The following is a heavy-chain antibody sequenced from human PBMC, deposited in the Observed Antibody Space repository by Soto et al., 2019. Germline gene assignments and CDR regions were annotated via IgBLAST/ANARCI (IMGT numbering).Heavy chain of an antibody. J-gene: IGHJ6*02. CDR2: IIPIFGTA. D-gene: IGHD3-22*01. CDR3: ARAIRGYYDSSGYSLPYYYYGMDV. V-gene: IGHV1-69*06. Sequence: RASVKVSCKASGGTFSSYAISWVRQAPGQGLEWMGGIIPIFGTANYAQKFQGRVTITADKSTSTAYMELSSLRSEDTAVYYCARAIRGYYDSSGYSLPYYYYGMDVWGQGTTVTVSS. CDR1: GGTFSSYA.